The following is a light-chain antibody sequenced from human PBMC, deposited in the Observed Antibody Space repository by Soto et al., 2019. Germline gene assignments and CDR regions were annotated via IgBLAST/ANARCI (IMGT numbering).Light chain of an antibody. J-gene: IGKJ4*01. Sequence: EIVMTQSPATLSVSPGERATLSCRASQSISNSLAWYQQKPGQAPRLLIYGASTRATGIPARFSGSGSGTEFTLTISSLQSEDFAVYSCQHYNDLPLTFGGGTKVEIK. V-gene: IGKV3-15*01. CDR1: QSISNS. CDR3: QHYNDLPLT. CDR2: GAS.